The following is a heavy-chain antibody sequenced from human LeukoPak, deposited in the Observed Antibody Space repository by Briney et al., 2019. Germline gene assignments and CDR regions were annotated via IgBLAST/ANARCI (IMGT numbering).Heavy chain of an antibody. CDR2: VSSSSSTI. CDR3: AREGYYFSTLT. D-gene: IGHD2/OR15-2a*01. CDR1: GFTFSSYS. V-gene: IGHV3-48*01. Sequence: GGSLRLSCAASGFTFSSYSMNWVRQAPGKELEWVSYVSSSSSTIYYADSLKGRFTISRDNAKNSLYLQMNSQRAEDTAVYYFAREGYYFSTLTWGQGTLVTVSS. J-gene: IGHJ4*02.